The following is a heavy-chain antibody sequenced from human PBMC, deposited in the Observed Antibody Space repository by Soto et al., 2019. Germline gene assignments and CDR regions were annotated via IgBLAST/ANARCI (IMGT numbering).Heavy chain of an antibody. V-gene: IGHV4-34*01. D-gene: IGHD4-17*01. Sequence: SETLSLTCAVYGGSFSGYYWSWIRQPPGKGLEWIGEINHSGSTNYNPSLKSRVTISVDTSKNQFSLKLSSVTAADTAVYYCARHYYGDSLDYWGQGILVTVSS. CDR1: GGSFSGYY. CDR3: ARHYYGDSLDY. CDR2: INHSGST. J-gene: IGHJ4*02.